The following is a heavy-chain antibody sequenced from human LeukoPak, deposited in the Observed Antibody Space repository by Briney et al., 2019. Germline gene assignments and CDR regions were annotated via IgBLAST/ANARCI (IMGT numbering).Heavy chain of an antibody. J-gene: IGHJ3*02. CDR2: ISSSSSYI. CDR3: AREVVPAAIYAFDI. V-gene: IGHV3-21*01. CDR1: GCTSSRYS. D-gene: IGHD2-2*01. Sequence: WGLTLLYPSYGCTSSRYSMNLVGQAPSKELEWVSSISSSSSYIYYADSVKGRFTISRDNDKNSLYLQMNSLRAEDTAVYYCAREVVPAAIYAFDIWGQGTMVTVSS.